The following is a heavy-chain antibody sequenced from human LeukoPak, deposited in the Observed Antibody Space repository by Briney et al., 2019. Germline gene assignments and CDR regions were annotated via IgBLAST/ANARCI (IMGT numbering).Heavy chain of an antibody. CDR2: IYPDDSDT. J-gene: IGHJ4*02. D-gene: IGHD5-12*01. CDR1: GYSFTNYW. V-gene: IGHV5-51*01. CDR3: ARAEVATIRTIDY. Sequence: GESLKISCKGSGYSFTNYWVGWVRQMPGKGLEWMGIIYPDDSDTRYSPSFQGQVTISADKSISTAYLQWSSLKASDTAMYYCARAEVATIRTIDYWGQGTLVTVSS.